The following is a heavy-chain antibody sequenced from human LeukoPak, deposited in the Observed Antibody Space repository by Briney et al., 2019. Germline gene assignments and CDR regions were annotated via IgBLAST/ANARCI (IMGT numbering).Heavy chain of an antibody. J-gene: IGHJ4*02. CDR2: INHSGST. Sequence: SETLSLTCAVYGGSFSGYYWSWIRQPPGKGLEWIGEINHSGSTNYNPSLKSRVTISVDTSKNQFSLKLSSVTAADTAVYYCARGFTFGGVIVLSRGKYFDYWGQGTLVTVSS. V-gene: IGHV4-34*01. CDR3: ARGFTFGGVIVLSRGKYFDY. D-gene: IGHD3-16*02. CDR1: GGSFSGYY.